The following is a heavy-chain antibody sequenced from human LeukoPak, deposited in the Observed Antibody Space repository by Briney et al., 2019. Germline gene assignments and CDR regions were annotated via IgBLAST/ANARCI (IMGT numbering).Heavy chain of an antibody. V-gene: IGHV4-34*01. D-gene: IGHD4-17*01. CDR3: ARGGPGLRKKYFQH. J-gene: IGHJ1*01. CDR1: GGSFSGYY. Sequence: SETLSLTCAVYGGSFSGYYWSWIRQPPGKGLEWIGEINHSGSTNYNPSLKSRVTISVDTSKNQFSLKLSSVTAADTAVYYCARGGPGLRKKYFQHWGQGTLVTVSS. CDR2: INHSGST.